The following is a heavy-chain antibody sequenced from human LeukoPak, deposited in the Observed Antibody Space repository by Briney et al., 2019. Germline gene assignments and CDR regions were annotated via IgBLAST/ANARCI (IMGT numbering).Heavy chain of an antibody. D-gene: IGHD1-20*01. Sequence: PSETLSLTCAVFGGSFSGSYWTWIRQPPGRGLEWIGDTNDSGNTNYNPSLKSRVTISIDSSKNQFSLKLRSVTAADTAVYYCARRLTVIGRDDVDSWGQGTLVTVSS. J-gene: IGHJ4*02. CDR1: GGSFSGSY. CDR2: TNDSGNT. CDR3: ARRLTVIGRDDVDS. V-gene: IGHV4-34*01.